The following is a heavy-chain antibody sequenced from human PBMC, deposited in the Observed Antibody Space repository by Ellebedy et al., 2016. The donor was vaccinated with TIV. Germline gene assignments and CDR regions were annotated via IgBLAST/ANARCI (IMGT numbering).Heavy chain of an antibody. J-gene: IGHJ4*02. CDR2: ISYDANNK. Sequence: PGGSLRLSCAASGFTFSSYDMHWVRQAPGKGLEWVALISYDANNKYYADSVKGRFTISRDNSKNTLYLQMSSLRAEDTAVYYCAKVPVGYCSSLNCFYLDYWGQGTLVTVSS. V-gene: IGHV3-30*18. CDR1: GFTFSSYD. D-gene: IGHD2-2*01. CDR3: AKVPVGYCSSLNCFYLDY.